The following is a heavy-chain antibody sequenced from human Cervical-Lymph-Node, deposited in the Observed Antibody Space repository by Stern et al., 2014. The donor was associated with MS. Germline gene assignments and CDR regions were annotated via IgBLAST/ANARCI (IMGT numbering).Heavy chain of an antibody. CDR2: IYPDDSAT. J-gene: IGHJ6*02. CDR3: ARRGMDV. V-gene: IGHV5-51*01. CDR1: GYSFNIYW. Sequence: QLVQSGAEVKKPGESLTISCKGFGYSFNIYWIAWVRQRPGKGLEWMGIIYPDDSATGYSPSFQGQVTFSVDKSISTAYLQWSSLKPSDTATYFCARRGMDVWGQGTSVTVSS.